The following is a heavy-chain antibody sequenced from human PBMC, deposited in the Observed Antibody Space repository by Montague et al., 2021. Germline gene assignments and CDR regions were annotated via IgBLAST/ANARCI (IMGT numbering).Heavy chain of an antibody. V-gene: IGHV4-38-2*02. Sequence: SETLSLTCTVSRSLINSDYYWGWIRQPPGKGLEWMGSVSHDGRTYYNPSLKSRVTISVDTSNNHFSLKLSSVTAADTAMHYCARERDRYYYMDIWGKGTTITVSS. J-gene: IGHJ6*03. CDR2: VSHDGRT. CDR1: RSLINSDYY. CDR3: ARERDRYYYMDI.